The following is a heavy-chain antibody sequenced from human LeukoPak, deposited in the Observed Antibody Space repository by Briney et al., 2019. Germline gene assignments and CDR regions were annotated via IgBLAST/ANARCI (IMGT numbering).Heavy chain of an antibody. CDR1: GFTFSSYS. CDR2: ISSSSSYI. D-gene: IGHD6-19*01. V-gene: IGHV3-21*01. CDR3: AREPVAGTAPR. J-gene: IGHJ4*02. Sequence: GGSLRLSCAASGFTFSSYSMNWVRQAPGKGLEWVSSISSSSSYIYYADSVKGRFTISRDNAKNSLYLQMNSLRGEDTAVYYCAREPVAGTAPRWGQGTLVTVSS.